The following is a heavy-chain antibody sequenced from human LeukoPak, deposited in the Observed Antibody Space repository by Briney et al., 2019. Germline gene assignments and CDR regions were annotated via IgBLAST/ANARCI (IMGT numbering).Heavy chain of an antibody. CDR2: IYYSGST. V-gene: IGHV4-59*08. D-gene: IGHD1-14*01. CDR1: GGSISSYY. Sequence: KSSETLSLTCTVSGGSISSYYWSWIRQPPGKGLEWIGYIYYSGSTNYNPSLKSRVTISVDTSKNQFSLKLSSVTAADTAVYYCARLGGNRYSFDSGGQGTRVT. CDR3: ARLGGNRYSFDS. J-gene: IGHJ4*02.